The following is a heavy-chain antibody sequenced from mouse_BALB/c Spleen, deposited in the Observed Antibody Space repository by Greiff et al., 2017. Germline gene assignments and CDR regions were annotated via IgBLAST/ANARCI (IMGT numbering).Heavy chain of an antibody. CDR2: IWAGGST. V-gene: IGHV2-9*02. J-gene: IGHJ4*01. Sequence: VQLVESGPGLVAPSQSLSITCTVSGFSLTSYGVHWVRQPPGKGLEWLGVIWAGGSTNYNSALMSRLSISKDNSKSQVFLKMNSRQTDDTAMYYYSRDSYDYGRLYAMDYWGQGTTVTVSS. D-gene: IGHD2-4*01. CDR3: SRDSYDYGRLYAMDY. CDR1: GFSLTSYG.